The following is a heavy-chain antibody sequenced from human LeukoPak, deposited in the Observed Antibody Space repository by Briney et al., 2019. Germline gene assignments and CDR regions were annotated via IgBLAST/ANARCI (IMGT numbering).Heavy chain of an antibody. D-gene: IGHD5-18*01. CDR1: GFTFSDYG. CDR2: ISYDETNK. J-gene: IGHJ4*02. V-gene: IGHV3-30*18. Sequence: GGSLRLSCAASGFTFSDYGMHWVRQAPGKGLEWVAIISYDETNKYYADSVKGRFSISRDNSKNTLHLQMNSLRTEDTAVYYCAKGGLRGYSYPFDYWGQGILVTVSS. CDR3: AKGGLRGYSYPFDY.